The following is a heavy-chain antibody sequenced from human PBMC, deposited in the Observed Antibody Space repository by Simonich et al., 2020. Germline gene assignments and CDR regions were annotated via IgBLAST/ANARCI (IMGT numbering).Heavy chain of an antibody. V-gene: IGHV1-18*01. J-gene: IGHJ4*02. Sequence: QGQLVQSGAEVKKPEAAVKGSCKASGYTFTSYGIRWVRQAPGQGLEWMGWIGYNNGNTNYAQKLQGRVTMTTDTSTSTAYMELRSLSSDDTAVYYCARDQGGSAAAATDYWGQGTLVTVSS. CDR2: IGYNNGNT. CDR3: ARDQGGSAAAATDY. D-gene: IGHD6-13*01. CDR1: GYTFTSYG.